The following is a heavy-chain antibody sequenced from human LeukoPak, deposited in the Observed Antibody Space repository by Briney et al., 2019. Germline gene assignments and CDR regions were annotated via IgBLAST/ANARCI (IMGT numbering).Heavy chain of an antibody. CDR1: GFTFGSYS. J-gene: IGHJ4*02. Sequence: GGSLRLSCAASGFTFGSYSMNWVRQAPGKGLEWVSSISSSSSYIYYADSVKGRFTISRDNAKNSLYLQMNSLRAEDTAVYYCARDLDGYNSPYFDYWGQGTLVTVSS. D-gene: IGHD5-24*01. V-gene: IGHV3-21*01. CDR2: ISSSSSYI. CDR3: ARDLDGYNSPYFDY.